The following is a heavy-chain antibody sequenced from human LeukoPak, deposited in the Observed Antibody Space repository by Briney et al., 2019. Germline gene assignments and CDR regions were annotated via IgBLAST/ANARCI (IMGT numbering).Heavy chain of an antibody. Sequence: SETPSLTCTVSGGSISSYYLSWIRQPAGKGLEWIGRIYTSGSTNYNPSLKSRVTISVDTSKNQFSLKLSSVTAADTAVYYCAGHGGRAFDYWGQGTLVTVSS. CDR1: GGSISSYY. V-gene: IGHV4-4*07. CDR3: AGHGGRAFDY. J-gene: IGHJ4*02. D-gene: IGHD2-15*01. CDR2: IYTSGST.